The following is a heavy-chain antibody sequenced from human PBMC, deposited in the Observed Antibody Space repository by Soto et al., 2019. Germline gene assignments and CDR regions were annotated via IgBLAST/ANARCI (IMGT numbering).Heavy chain of an antibody. V-gene: IGHV3-7*01. D-gene: IGHD3-16*02. CDR1: GLTFRTYL. CDR2: IKTDGSEE. J-gene: IGHJ4*02. CDR3: ATYHDSYWETYRCRH. Sequence: EVQLVESGGDLVQPGGSLKLSCRTSGLTFRTYLMSWVRQAPGKGLEWVANIKTDGSEEYYADSVEGRFTISRDNTKNSLYLQMNSLRADDTAMYYCATYHDSYWETYRCRHWGQGTLVTVSS.